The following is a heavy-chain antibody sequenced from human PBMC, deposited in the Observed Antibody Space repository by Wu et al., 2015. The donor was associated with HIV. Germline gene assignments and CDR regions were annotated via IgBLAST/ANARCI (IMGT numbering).Heavy chain of an antibody. D-gene: IGHD3-3*01. V-gene: IGHV1-2*02. CDR3: ASDSSEGPFSHYYFAL. J-gene: IGHJ4*02. Sequence: QVHLVQSGAEVKKPGASVKISCKASGYTFTGHYIHWVRQARGQGLEWMGWINPYSGDTNHAQEFQGRVTMTRDTSITTAYMELSGLRSDDTAMYYCASDSSEGPFSHYYFALWGQGSLVTVSS. CDR2: INPYSGDT. CDR1: GYTFTGHY.